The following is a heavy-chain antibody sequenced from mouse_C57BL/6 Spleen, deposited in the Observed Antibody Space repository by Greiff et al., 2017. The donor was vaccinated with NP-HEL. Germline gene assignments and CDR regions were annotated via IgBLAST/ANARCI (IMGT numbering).Heavy chain of an antibody. CDR1: GYTFTSYW. CDR2: IDPNSGGT. V-gene: IGHV1-72*01. J-gene: IGHJ4*01. D-gene: IGHD1-1*01. Sequence: QVHVKQPGAELVKPGASVKLSCKASGYTFTSYWMHWVKQRPGRGLEWIGRIDPNSGGTKYNEKFKSKATLTVDKPSSTAYMQLSSLTSEDSAVYYCARSTITTVVAPYAMDYWGQGTSVTVSS. CDR3: ARSTITTVVAPYAMDY.